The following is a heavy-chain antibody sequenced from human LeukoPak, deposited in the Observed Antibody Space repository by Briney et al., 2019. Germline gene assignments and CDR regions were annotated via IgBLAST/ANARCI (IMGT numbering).Heavy chain of an antibody. Sequence: ETLSLTCAVSGGSISSSNWWSWVRQPPGKGLEWIGEIYHSGSTNYNPSLKSRVTISVDTSKNQFSLKLSSVTAADTAVYYCARHYNAYDFWSGYYPHFDYWGQGTLVTVSS. CDR2: IYHSGST. CDR3: ARHYNAYDFWSGYYPHFDY. J-gene: IGHJ4*02. CDR1: GGSISSSNW. D-gene: IGHD3-3*01. V-gene: IGHV4-4*02.